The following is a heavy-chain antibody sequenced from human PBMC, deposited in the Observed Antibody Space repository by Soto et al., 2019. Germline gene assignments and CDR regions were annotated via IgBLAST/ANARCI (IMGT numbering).Heavy chain of an antibody. V-gene: IGHV3-23*01. CDR2: IGGGGVDT. Sequence: PGGSLRLSCAASGFTFNTYPMSWVRQAPGKGLEWVSAIGGGGVDTYYADSVKGRFTISRDNSKNTLYLQTNSLRAEDTAVYYCARHDDSSGYFTDFDYWGQGTLVTVSS. J-gene: IGHJ4*02. CDR3: ARHDDSSGYFTDFDY. D-gene: IGHD3-22*01. CDR1: GFTFNTYP.